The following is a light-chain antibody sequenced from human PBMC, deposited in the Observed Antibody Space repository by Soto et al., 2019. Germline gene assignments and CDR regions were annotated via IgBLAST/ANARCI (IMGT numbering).Light chain of an antibody. V-gene: IGKV3-20*01. CDR1: QRVNSNY. J-gene: IGKJ2*01. Sequence: ELVLTQSPGTLSLSPGERATLSCRASQRVNSNYLAWYQQRPGQPPRLLISGASSRATDTPHRFSGSGSGTDFTLTISSLQPEDFATYYCQPVYSFPHTFGQGTKLEV. CDR3: QPVYSFPHT. CDR2: GAS.